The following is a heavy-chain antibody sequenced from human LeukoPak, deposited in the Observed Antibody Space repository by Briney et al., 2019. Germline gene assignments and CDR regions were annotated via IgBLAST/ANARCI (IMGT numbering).Heavy chain of an antibody. J-gene: IGHJ4*02. Sequence: GGSLRLSCAASGFTFSNHGMNWARQAPGQGLEWVSGISPSGDITYYADSVTGRFTISRDNSKNTLHLEVISLTAEDTAVYYCAKDNAWIRFGEWSQGTLVTVSS. CDR1: GFTFSNHG. D-gene: IGHD3-10*01. CDR2: ISPSGDIT. V-gene: IGHV3-23*01. CDR3: AKDNAWIRFGE.